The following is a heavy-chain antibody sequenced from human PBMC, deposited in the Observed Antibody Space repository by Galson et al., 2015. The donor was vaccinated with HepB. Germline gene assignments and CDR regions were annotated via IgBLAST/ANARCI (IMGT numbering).Heavy chain of an antibody. D-gene: IGHD1-20*01. V-gene: IGHV3-30-3*01. CDR2: ISYDGSNK. J-gene: IGHJ4*02. Sequence: SLRLSCAASGFAFSSYAMHWVRQAPGKGLEWVAVISYDGSNKYYADSVKGRFTISRDNSKNTLYLQMNSLRAEDTAVYYCARWLLGITGPYGSAYFDYWGQGTLVTVSS. CDR3: ARWLLGITGPYGSAYFDY. CDR1: GFAFSSYA.